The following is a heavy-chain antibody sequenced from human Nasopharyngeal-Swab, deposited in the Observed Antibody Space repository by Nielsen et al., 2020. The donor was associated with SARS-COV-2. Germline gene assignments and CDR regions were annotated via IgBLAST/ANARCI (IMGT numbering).Heavy chain of an antibody. Sequence: WIRQPPGKGLEWIGYIYYSGSTNYNPSLKSRVTISVDTSKNQFSLKLSSVTAADTAVYYCARVVKSLDHITMVQGVRTPDPWGQGTLVTVSS. D-gene: IGHD3-10*01. CDR2: IYYSGST. CDR3: ARVVKSLDHITMVQGVRTPDP. J-gene: IGHJ5*02. V-gene: IGHV4-59*12.